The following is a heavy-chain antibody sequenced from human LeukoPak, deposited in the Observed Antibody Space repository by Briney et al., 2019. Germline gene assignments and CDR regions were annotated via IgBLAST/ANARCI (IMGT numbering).Heavy chain of an antibody. D-gene: IGHD2-15*01. CDR2: ISGSGGST. Sequence: GGSLRLSCAASGFTFSSYAMSWVREAGGKGLEWVSAISGSGGSTYYADSVKGRFTISRDNSKNTLYLQMSSLRAEDTAVYYCADCSGGSCYSKYWGQGTLVTVSS. CDR3: ADCSGGSCYSKY. CDR1: GFTFSSYA. V-gene: IGHV3-23*01. J-gene: IGHJ4*02.